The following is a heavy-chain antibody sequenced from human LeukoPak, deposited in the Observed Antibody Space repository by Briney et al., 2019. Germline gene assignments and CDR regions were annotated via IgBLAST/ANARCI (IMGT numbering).Heavy chain of an antibody. CDR2: INQDGSDK. Sequence: GGSLRLSCAASGFTFSSYWMTWVRQAPGKGLEWVANINQDGSDKQYVDSVKGRFTISRDNAKNSLYLQMNSLRAEDTAVYYCARDRRWGGYIDYWGQGTLVTVSS. CDR1: GFTFSSYW. D-gene: IGHD1-26*01. CDR3: ARDRRWGGYIDY. V-gene: IGHV3-7*01. J-gene: IGHJ4*02.